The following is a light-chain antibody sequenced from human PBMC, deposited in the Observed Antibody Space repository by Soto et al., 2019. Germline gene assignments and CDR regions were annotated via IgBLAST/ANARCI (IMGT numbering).Light chain of an antibody. Sequence: DIQLTQSPSSLSASVGDRVTFTCRASQAIDTFLHWYHQTPGKTPDLLIYEASRLQSGVSSRFSGSGSGTDFTLTITSLQPEDCGTYYWQQSSATPPTFGQGTNLHIK. CDR3: QQSSATPPT. CDR1: QAIDTF. J-gene: IGKJ2*01. V-gene: IGKV1-39*01. CDR2: EAS.